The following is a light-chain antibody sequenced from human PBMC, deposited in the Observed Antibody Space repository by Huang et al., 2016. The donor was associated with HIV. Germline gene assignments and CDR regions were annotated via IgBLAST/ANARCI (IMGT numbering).Light chain of an antibody. V-gene: IGKV3-20*01. Sequence: EIVLTQSPGTLSLSPGERAALSCRASEGIRGYDVAWYQQKPGQPPRLLIYAASSRGTGGPDRFIGSGSGTDFTLTNSRLEPEDFAGYYCQHYGPTPSWTFGQGTKVEIK. J-gene: IGKJ1*01. CDR2: AAS. CDR3: QHYGPTPSWT. CDR1: EGIRGYD.